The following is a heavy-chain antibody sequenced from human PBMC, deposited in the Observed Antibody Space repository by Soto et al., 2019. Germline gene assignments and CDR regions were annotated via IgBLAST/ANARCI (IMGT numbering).Heavy chain of an antibody. J-gene: IGHJ3*02. CDR1: ASTYTDFT. V-gene: IGHV3-23*01. CDR3: ARRPDAFDI. Sequence: PWVSLRLPGPGSASTYTDFTMTWAGKYTGKGLGWVAAISGDGLSTYYAGSVKGRFTISRDNSKTTLYLKMNSLRAEDTAVYYCARRPDAFDIWGRGTMVTVSS. CDR2: ISGDGLST.